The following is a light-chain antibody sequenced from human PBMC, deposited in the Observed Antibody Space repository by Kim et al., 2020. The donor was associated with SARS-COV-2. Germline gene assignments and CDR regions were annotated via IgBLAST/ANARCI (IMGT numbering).Light chain of an antibody. CDR3: SSYTSSSTYV. J-gene: IGLJ1*01. Sequence: GQSITISCTGSSSDVVGYNYVSWYQQHPGKAPNLMIYAVSKRPSGVSNRFSGSKSGNTASLTISGLQAEDEDDYYCSSYTSSSTYVFGSGTKVTVL. CDR1: SSDVVGYNY. CDR2: AVS. V-gene: IGLV2-14*04.